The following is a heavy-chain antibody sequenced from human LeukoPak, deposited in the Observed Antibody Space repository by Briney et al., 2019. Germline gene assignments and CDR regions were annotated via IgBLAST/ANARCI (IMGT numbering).Heavy chain of an antibody. J-gene: IGHJ4*02. CDR2: ISYDGSNK. D-gene: IGHD3-3*01. V-gene: IGHV3-30*04. CDR3: ARGGLETSY. CDR1: GFTFSSYA. Sequence: PGGSLRLSCAASGFTFSSYAMHWVRQAPGKGLEWVAVISYDGSNKYYADSVKGRFTISRDNSKNTLYLQMNSLRAEDTAVYYCARGGLETSYWGQGTLVTVSS.